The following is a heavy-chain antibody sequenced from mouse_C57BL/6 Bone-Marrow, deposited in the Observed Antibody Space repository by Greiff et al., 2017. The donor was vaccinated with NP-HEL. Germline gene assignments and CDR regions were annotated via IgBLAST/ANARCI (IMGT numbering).Heavy chain of an antibody. D-gene: IGHD2-3*01. J-gene: IGHJ2*01. CDR3: STPGYDGYYGCDY. CDR2: IDPENGDT. CDR1: GFNIKDDY. V-gene: IGHV14-4*01. Sequence: EVKVEESGAELVRPGASVKLSCTASGFNIKDDYMHWVKQRPEQGLEWIGWIDPENGDTEYASKFQGKAPITADPSSNTAYLQLSSLTSEDTAVYYCSTPGYDGYYGCDYWGQGTTLTVSS.